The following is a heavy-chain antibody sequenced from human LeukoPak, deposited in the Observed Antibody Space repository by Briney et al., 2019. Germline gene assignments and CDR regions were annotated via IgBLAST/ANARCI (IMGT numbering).Heavy chain of an antibody. Sequence: GASVKVSCKASGGTFSSYAISWVRQASGQGLEWMGGIIPIFGTANYAQKFQGRVTITADESTSTAYMELSSLRSEDTAVYYCARDGRAAAAPKADWFDPWGQGTLVTVSS. V-gene: IGHV1-69*13. D-gene: IGHD6-13*01. CDR1: GGTFSSYA. J-gene: IGHJ5*02. CDR2: IIPIFGTA. CDR3: ARDGRAAAAPKADWFDP.